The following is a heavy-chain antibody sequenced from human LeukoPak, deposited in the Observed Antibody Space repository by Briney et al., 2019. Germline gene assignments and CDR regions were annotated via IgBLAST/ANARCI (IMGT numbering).Heavy chain of an antibody. V-gene: IGHV4-59*01. D-gene: IGHD3-22*01. Sequence: PSETLSLTCTVSGGSISSYYWSWIRQPPGKGLEWIGYIYYSGSTNYNPSLKSRVTISVDTSKNQFSLKLSSVTAPDTAVYYCARGENYYDSSGYYYPFDYWGQGTLVTVSS. CDR2: IYYSGST. CDR1: GGSISSYY. CDR3: ARGENYYDSSGYYYPFDY. J-gene: IGHJ4*02.